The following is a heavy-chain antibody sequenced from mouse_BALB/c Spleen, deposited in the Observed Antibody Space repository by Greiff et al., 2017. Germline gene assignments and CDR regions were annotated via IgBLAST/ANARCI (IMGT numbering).Heavy chain of an antibody. Sequence: QVQLQQSGAELVKPGASVKMSCKASGYTFTSYNMHWVKQTPGQGLEWIGASYPGNGDTSYNQKFKGKATLTADKSSSTAYMQLSSLTSEDSAVYYCARGERGYGNQLAYWGQGTLVTVSA. J-gene: IGHJ3*01. CDR2: SYPGNGDT. V-gene: IGHV1-12*01. D-gene: IGHD2-10*02. CDR3: ARGERGYGNQLAY. CDR1: GYTFTSYN.